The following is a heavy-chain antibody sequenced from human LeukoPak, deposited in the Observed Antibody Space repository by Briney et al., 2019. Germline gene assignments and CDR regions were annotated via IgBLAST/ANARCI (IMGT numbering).Heavy chain of an antibody. J-gene: IGHJ5*02. CDR2: IWYDGSNK. D-gene: IGHD3-9*01. CDR3: ARGPPRGYFDWYNWFDP. Sequence: GGSLRLSCAASGFTFSSYGMHWVRQAPGKGLEWVAVIWYDGSNKYYADSVKGRFTISRDNSKNTLYLQMNGLRAEDTAVYYCARGPPRGYFDWYNWFDPWGQGTLVTVSS. CDR1: GFTFSSYG. V-gene: IGHV3-33*01.